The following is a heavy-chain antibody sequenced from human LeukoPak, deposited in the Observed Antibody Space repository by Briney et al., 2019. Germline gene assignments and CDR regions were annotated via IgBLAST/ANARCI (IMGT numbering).Heavy chain of an antibody. J-gene: IGHJ4*02. CDR1: GYTFTSYD. Sequence: ASVKVSCKASGYTFTSYDINWVRQATGQGLEWMGWMNPNSGNTGYAQKLQGRVTMTRNTSISTAYMELSSLRSEDTAVYYCARANKKIQLWSRGKPYYFDYWGQGTLVTVSS. CDR2: MNPNSGNT. CDR3: ARANKKIQLWSRGKPYYFDY. V-gene: IGHV1-8*01. D-gene: IGHD5-18*01.